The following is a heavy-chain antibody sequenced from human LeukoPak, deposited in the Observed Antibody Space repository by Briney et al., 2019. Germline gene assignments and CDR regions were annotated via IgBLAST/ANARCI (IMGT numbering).Heavy chain of an antibody. J-gene: IGHJ4*02. CDR1: GFTFSSYG. CDR3: AKDQTDDYGGNSGLFDY. Sequence: PGGSLRLSCAASGFTFSSYGMHWVRQAPGKGLEWVAVISYDGSNKYYADSVKGRFTIFRDNSKNTLYLQMNSLRAEDTAVYYCAKDQTDDYGGNSGLFDYWGQGTLVTVSS. V-gene: IGHV3-30*18. CDR2: ISYDGSNK. D-gene: IGHD4-23*01.